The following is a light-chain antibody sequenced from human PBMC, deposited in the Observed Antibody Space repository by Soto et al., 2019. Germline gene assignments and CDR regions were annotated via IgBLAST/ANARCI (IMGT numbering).Light chain of an antibody. Sequence: DIVMTQSPDSLALSLGERATINCKSSQRLLYSSNNKNYFAWYQQKPGKAPKLLIYDASSLESGVPSRFSGSGSGTEFTLTISSLQPDDFATYYCQQYNSYSWTFGQGTKVDI. V-gene: IGKV4-1*01. CDR1: QRLLYSSNNKNY. CDR3: QQYNSYSWT. CDR2: DAS. J-gene: IGKJ1*01.